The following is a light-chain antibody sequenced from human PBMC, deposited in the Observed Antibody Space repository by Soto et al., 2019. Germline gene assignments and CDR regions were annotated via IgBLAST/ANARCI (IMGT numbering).Light chain of an antibody. J-gene: IGKJ5*01. CDR1: QSARSS. CDR3: QQYNNWPPSII. CDR2: DVS. Sequence: EVVMTQSPATLSVSPGERATLSCRASQSARSSLGWYQQKPGQPPSLLIYDVSIRATGIPARFNGSGSGTEFTLTISSLQSEDLGVYYCQQYNNWPPSIIFGQGTRLEIK. V-gene: IGKV3-15*01.